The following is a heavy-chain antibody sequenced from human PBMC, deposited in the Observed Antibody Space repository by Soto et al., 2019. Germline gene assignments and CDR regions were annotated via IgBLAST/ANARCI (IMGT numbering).Heavy chain of an antibody. CDR1: GGTFSSYA. CDR3: ARRVIIAAAVLAFNGMDV. Sequence: QVQLVQSGAEVKKPGSSVKVSCKASGGTFSSYAISWVRQAPGQGLEWMGGIIPIFGTANYAQKFQGRVTITADKSTSTAYTELSSLRSEDTDVYYCARRVIIAAAVLAFNGMDVWGQGTTVTVSS. V-gene: IGHV1-69*06. CDR2: IIPIFGTA. D-gene: IGHD6-13*01. J-gene: IGHJ6*02.